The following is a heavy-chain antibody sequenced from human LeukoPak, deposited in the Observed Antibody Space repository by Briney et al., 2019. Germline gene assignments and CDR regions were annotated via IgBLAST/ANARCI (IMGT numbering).Heavy chain of an antibody. V-gene: IGHV5-51*01. CDR2: IYPGDSDT. CDR1: GYSFTTYW. Sequence: GESLKISCKGSGYSFTTYWIGWVRQMPGKGLEWMGIIYPGDSDTRYSPSFQGQVTISADKSISTAYLQWSSPKASDTAMYYCARHLGSYVSGFDFWGQGTLVTVSS. D-gene: IGHD1-26*01. J-gene: IGHJ4*02. CDR3: ARHLGSYVSGFDF.